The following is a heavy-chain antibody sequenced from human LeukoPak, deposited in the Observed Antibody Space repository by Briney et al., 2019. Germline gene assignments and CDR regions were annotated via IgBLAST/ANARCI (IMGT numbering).Heavy chain of an antibody. CDR1: GGSISSYY. V-gene: IGHV4-59*01. Sequence: SETLSLTCTVSGGSISSYYWSWIRQPPGKGLEWIGYIYYSGSTNYNPSLKSRVTISVDTSKNQFSLKLSSVTAADTAVYYCARVWPFGSGQGYFDYWGQGTLVTVSS. J-gene: IGHJ4*02. CDR3: ARVWPFGSGQGYFDY. CDR2: IYYSGST. D-gene: IGHD3-3*01.